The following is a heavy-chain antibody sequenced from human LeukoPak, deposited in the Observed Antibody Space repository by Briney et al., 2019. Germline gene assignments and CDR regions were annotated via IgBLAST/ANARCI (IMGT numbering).Heavy chain of an antibody. Sequence: GGSLRLSCAASGFTFSTYSVNWVRQAPGRGLKWVSSISSTSSYIYYADSVKGRFTISRDNAKNSLYLQMNSLRAEDTAVYYCAREDNYYGSGTPFDYWGQGTLVTVSS. D-gene: IGHD3-10*01. CDR1: GFTFSTYS. CDR2: ISSTSSYI. CDR3: AREDNYYGSGTPFDY. J-gene: IGHJ4*02. V-gene: IGHV3-21*01.